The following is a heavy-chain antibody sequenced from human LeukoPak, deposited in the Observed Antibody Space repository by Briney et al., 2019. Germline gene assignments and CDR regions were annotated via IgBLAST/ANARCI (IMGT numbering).Heavy chain of an antibody. CDR3: ARGWGYCSGGSCFNWFDP. D-gene: IGHD2-15*01. Sequence: ASVKVSCKASGYTFTNYDINWVRQATGQGLEWMGWMNPNSGNTGYAQKFQGRVTMTRNTSISTAYMELSSLRSEDTAVYYCARGWGYCSGGSCFNWFDPWGQGTLVTVSS. CDR2: MNPNSGNT. J-gene: IGHJ5*02. V-gene: IGHV1-8*02. CDR1: GYTFTNYD.